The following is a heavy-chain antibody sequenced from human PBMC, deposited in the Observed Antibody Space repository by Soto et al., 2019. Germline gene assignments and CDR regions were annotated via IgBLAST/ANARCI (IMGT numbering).Heavy chain of an antibody. CDR1: GDSISTDDYY. J-gene: IGHJ4*02. CDR2: IYYSGST. Sequence: PSETLSLTCTVSGDSISTDDYYWSWIRQPPGKGLEWIGYIYYSGSTYYNPSLRSRVTFSLDMSKNQFSLKLTSVTAADTAVYYCARLPRPSRWQWFEDLDYWGQGSLVTVS. D-gene: IGHD3-10*01. CDR3: ARLPRPSRWQWFEDLDY. V-gene: IGHV4-30-4*01.